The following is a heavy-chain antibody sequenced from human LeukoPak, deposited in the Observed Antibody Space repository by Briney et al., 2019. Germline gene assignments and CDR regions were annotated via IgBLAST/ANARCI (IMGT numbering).Heavy chain of an antibody. J-gene: IGHJ4*02. Sequence: PGGSLRLSCAASGLTFSTSDMHWVRQAPGKGLEWVSFIQYDGSHENYSDSVKGRFTISRDNSKNTLYLQMNSLRAEDTAVYYCAKAGAVVVVAAKYFDYWGQGTLVTVSS. CDR3: AKAGAVVVVAAKYFDY. V-gene: IGHV3-30*02. CDR1: GLTFSTSD. D-gene: IGHD2-15*01. CDR2: IQYDGSHE.